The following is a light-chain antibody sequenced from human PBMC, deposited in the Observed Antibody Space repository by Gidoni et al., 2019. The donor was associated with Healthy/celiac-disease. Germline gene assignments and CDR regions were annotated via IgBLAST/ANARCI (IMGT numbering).Light chain of an antibody. V-gene: IGLV2-14*01. Sequence: QYALTQPDPVPGSPGQSITISCTGASSAVGGYNYFPWYQQHPGKAPTLTIHEVSNRPSGVSTRFSCSKSVNTASLSISGLQAEDEADYYCCSYTISISVVFCGWTNLPVL. CDR1: SSAVGGYNY. CDR2: EVS. CDR3: CSYTISISVV. J-gene: IGLJ2*01.